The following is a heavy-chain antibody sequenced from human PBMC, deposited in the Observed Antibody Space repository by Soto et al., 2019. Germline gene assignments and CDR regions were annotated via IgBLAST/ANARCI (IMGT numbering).Heavy chain of an antibody. V-gene: IGHV3-73*01. CDR3: TSGGNYYQNWFDP. CDR2: IRSKADSYAT. Sequence: EVQLVESGGGLVQPGGSLKLSCAASGFTFSDSAIHWVRQASGKGLEWVGRIRSKADSYATAYAASLKGRFTISRDDSKNTAYLQMNSLKTEVTAFYYCTSGGNYYQNWFDPWGQGTLVTVSS. CDR1: GFTFSDSA. D-gene: IGHD1-26*01. J-gene: IGHJ5*02.